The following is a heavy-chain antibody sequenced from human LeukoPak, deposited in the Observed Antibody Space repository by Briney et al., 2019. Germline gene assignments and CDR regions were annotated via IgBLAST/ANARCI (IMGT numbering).Heavy chain of an antibody. V-gene: IGHV4-39*01. CDR3: ARRGPTIAAAVADFNY. D-gene: IGHD6-13*01. CDR1: GGSISSNGYY. CDR2: ISYSGNT. Sequence: SETLSLTCSVSGGSISSNGYYWGWIRQPPGKGLEWIGSISYSGNTYYTPSLESRVTISVDTSKNQFFLNLSSVTATDTAVYYCARRGPTIAAAVADFNYWGQGTLVTVSS. J-gene: IGHJ4*02.